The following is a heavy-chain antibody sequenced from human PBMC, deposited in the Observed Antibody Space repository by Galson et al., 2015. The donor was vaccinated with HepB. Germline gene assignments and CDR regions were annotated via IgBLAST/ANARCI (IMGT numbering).Heavy chain of an antibody. CDR1: GYTFTDYY. J-gene: IGHJ4*01. D-gene: IGHD6-13*01. Sequence: SVKVSCKASGYTFTDYYIHWVRQAPGQGLEWMGRINPNSGGTNYAQKFQGRVAMTSDTSISTAYMELSRLRSDDTALYYCAKVGYSSTWSNFDYWGQGTLVTVSS. CDR3: AKVGYSSTWSNFDY. V-gene: IGHV1-2*06. CDR2: INPNSGGT.